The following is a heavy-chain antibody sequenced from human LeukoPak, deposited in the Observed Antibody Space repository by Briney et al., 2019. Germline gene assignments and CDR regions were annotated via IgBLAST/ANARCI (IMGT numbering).Heavy chain of an antibody. D-gene: IGHD7-27*01. CDR2: ISWNSGSI. V-gene: IGHV3-9*01. Sequence: GGSLRLSCAASGFTFDDYAMHWVRQAPGKGLEWVSGISWNSGSIGYADSVKGRFTISRDNAKNSLYLQMNSLRAEDTALYYCAKDIADWGIYYFDYWGQGTLVTVSS. J-gene: IGHJ4*02. CDR3: AKDIADWGIYYFDY. CDR1: GFTFDDYA.